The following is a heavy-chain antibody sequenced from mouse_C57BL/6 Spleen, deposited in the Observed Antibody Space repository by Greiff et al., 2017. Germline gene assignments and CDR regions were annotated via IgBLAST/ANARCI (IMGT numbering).Heavy chain of an antibody. CDR2: ISDGGSYT. CDR1: GFTFSSYA. V-gene: IGHV5-4*03. D-gene: IGHD2-1*01. J-gene: IGHJ1*03. CDR3: ASLYYGNYWYFDV. Sequence: EVMLVESGGGLVKPGGSLKLSCAASGFTFSSYAMSWVRQTPEKRLEWVATISDGGSYTYYPDNVKGRFTISRDNAKNNLYLQMSHLKSEDTAMYYCASLYYGNYWYFDVWCTGTTVIVSS.